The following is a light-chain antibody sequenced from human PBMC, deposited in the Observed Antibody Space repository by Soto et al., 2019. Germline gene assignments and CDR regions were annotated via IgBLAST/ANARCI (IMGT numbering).Light chain of an antibody. CDR3: SLNISSASLRV. Sequence: QSVLTQPASVSGSPGQSITISCTGTSSDVGASKYVSWYQQHPGKAPKLMIYEVSNRPSGVSNRFPGSKSGNTASLTISGLRSEDEVDYYCSLNISSASLRVFGGGTKVTVL. V-gene: IGLV2-14*01. CDR2: EVS. CDR1: SSDVGASKY. J-gene: IGLJ3*02.